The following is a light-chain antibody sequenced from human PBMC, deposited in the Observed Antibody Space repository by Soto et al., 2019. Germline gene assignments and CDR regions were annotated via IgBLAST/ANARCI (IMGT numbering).Light chain of an antibody. J-gene: IGKJ1*01. CDR1: QDIRND. V-gene: IGKV1-6*01. CDR2: AAS. CDR3: LQDYNYPRT. Sequence: AIQMTQSPTSLSASVGDRVTITCRASQDIRNDLGWYQQKPGKAPQLLIYAASTLQSGVPARFSGSGSGTDFTLTISSLPPEEFATYYCLQDYNYPRTFGQGTKVEIK.